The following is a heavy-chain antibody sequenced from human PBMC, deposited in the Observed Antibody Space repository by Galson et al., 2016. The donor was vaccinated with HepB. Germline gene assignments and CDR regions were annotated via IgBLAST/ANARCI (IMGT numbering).Heavy chain of an antibody. V-gene: IGHV6-1*01. CDR1: GDSVFSTSVA. D-gene: IGHD1-1*01. CDR3: ARWRYAGLDI. Sequence: AISGDSVFSTSVAWNRIRQSPSRGLEWPGRKYNRSTWYNNYAVSVKSRITVPLDTSNVQRSMQQNLVTPEDTAVYYCARWRYAGLDIWGQGTMVTVSS. CDR2: KYNRSTWYN. J-gene: IGHJ3*02.